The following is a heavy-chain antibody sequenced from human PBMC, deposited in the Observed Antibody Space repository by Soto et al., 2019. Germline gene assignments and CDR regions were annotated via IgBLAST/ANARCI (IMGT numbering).Heavy chain of an antibody. CDR2: INNDGSST. J-gene: IGHJ6*03. CDR3: VRDARYYYLDV. D-gene: IGHD6-6*01. Sequence: EVQLVESGGGLVQPGGSLRLSCSASGFTFSSYWMHWVRQAPGKGLVWVSHINNDGSSTIYADSVRGRFTISRDNAKNTLYLEMNGLRAEDTAVYFCVRDARYYYLDVWGQGTTVTVSS. V-gene: IGHV3-74*01. CDR1: GFTFSSYW.